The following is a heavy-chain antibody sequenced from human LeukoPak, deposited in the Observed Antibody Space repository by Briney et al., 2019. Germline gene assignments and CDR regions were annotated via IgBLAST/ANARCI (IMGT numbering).Heavy chain of an antibody. CDR3: AREDLFDWLFIDY. V-gene: IGHV4-39*07. CDR2: ISYSGRT. D-gene: IGHD3-9*01. J-gene: IGHJ4*02. CDR1: GGSISSSSYY. Sequence: SETLSLTCTVSGGSISSSSYYWGWIRQPPGKGLEWIGTISYSGRTYYNPSLKSRVTISVDTSKNQFSLKLSSVTAADTAVYYCAREDLFDWLFIDYWGQGTLVTVSS.